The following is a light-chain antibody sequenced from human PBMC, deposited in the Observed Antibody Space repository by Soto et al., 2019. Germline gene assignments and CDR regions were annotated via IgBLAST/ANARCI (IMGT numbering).Light chain of an antibody. J-gene: IGLJ1*01. CDR3: SSYTSSSTYV. CDR1: SSEVGSYNR. CDR2: EVS. V-gene: IGLV2-18*02. Sequence: QSALTQPPSVSGSPGQSVTISCTGTSSEVGSYNRVSWYQQSPGTAPKLMIYEVSSRPSGVPDRFSGSKSGNTASLTISGLQAEDEADYYCSSYTSSSTYVFGNGTKVTVL.